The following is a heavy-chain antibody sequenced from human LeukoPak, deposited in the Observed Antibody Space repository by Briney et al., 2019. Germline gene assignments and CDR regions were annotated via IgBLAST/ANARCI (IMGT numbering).Heavy chain of an antibody. J-gene: IGHJ5*02. Sequence: GGSLKLSCAASGFTFSDYSMNWVRHAPGKGLVWVSHINSDGRSTSYADSVKGRFTISRDNAKNTLYLQMNSLRVEDTAVYYCARDLGTEGYRWFDPWGHGTLVTVSS. V-gene: IGHV3-74*01. D-gene: IGHD1-14*01. CDR3: ARDLGTEGYRWFDP. CDR1: GFTFSDYS. CDR2: INSDGRST.